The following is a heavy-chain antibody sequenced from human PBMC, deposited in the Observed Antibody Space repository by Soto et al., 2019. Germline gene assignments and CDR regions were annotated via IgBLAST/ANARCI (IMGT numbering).Heavy chain of an antibody. D-gene: IGHD2-2*01. CDR3: TTVQIRYCSSTSCYDDGSDY. CDR2: IKSKTDGGTT. V-gene: IGHV3-15*01. Sequence: KPGGSLRLSCAASGFTFSNAWMSWVRQAPGKGLEWVGRIKSKTDGGTTDYAAPVKGRFTISRDDSKNTLYLQMNSLKTEDTAVYYCTTVQIRYCSSTSCYDDGSDYWGQGTLVTVSS. CDR1: GFTFSNAW. J-gene: IGHJ4*02.